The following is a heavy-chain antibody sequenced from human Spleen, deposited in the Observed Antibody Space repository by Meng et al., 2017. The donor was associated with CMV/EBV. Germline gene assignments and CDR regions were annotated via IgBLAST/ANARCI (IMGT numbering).Heavy chain of an antibody. CDR2: IIPVLGIS. CDR3: AREPTSKDYSDYRNSNLLSV. Sequence: SVKVSCKASGYTFTGYYMHWVRQAPGQGLEWMGRIIPVLGISNYAQKFQGRVMITADKSTTTAYMELSSLTSEDTAVYYCAREPTSKDYSDYRNSNLLSVWGQGTLVTVSS. V-gene: IGHV1-69*04. D-gene: IGHD4-11*01. J-gene: IGHJ4*02. CDR1: GYTFTGYY.